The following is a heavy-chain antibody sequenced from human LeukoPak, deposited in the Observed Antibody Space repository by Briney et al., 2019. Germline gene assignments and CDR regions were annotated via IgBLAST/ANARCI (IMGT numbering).Heavy chain of an antibody. V-gene: IGHV4-59*08. CDR1: GGSISSYY. Sequence: PSETLSLTCTVSGGSISSYYWSWIRQPPGKGLEWIGYIYYSGSTNYNPSLKSRVTISVDTSKNQSSLKLSSVTAADTAVYYCARHARDCSSTSCLADFGGQGTVVTVPS. D-gene: IGHD2-2*01. CDR3: ARHARDCSSTSCLADF. J-gene: IGHJ4*02. CDR2: IYYSGST.